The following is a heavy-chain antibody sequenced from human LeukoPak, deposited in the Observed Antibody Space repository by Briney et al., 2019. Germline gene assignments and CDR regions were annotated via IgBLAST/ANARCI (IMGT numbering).Heavy chain of an antibody. J-gene: IGHJ3*02. CDR2: ITSSGSLT. D-gene: IGHD3-22*01. CDR1: GXTFNSYN. V-gene: IGHV3-48*02. CDR3: ARVYYDSSGYYYAVDI. Sequence: GGSLRLSCVASGXTFNSYNVNWVRHAPGKGLEWVSYITSSGSLTYSAGSVKGRFIVSRDNAKNSLYLQLNSLRDEDTAVYYCARVYYDSSGYYYAVDIWGQGTMVTVSS.